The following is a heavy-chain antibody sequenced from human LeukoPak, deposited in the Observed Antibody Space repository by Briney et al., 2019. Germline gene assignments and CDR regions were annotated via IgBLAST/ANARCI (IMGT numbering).Heavy chain of an antibody. CDR2: IYYSGST. Sequence: ASETLSLTCTVSGYSISSGYYWGWIRQPPGKGLEWIGSIYYSGSTHYNPSLKSRVTISVDTSKNQFSLKLSSVTAADTAVYYCARDSAKGGYYDFWSGPTPSNWGQGTLVTVSS. CDR3: ARDSAKGGYYDFWSGPTPSN. V-gene: IGHV4-38-2*02. CDR1: GYSISSGYY. D-gene: IGHD3-3*01. J-gene: IGHJ4*02.